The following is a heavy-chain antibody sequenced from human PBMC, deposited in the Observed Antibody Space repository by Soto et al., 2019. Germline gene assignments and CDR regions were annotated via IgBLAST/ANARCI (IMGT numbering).Heavy chain of an antibody. CDR1: GYTFTSYD. CDR3: ARWPLGYCSGGSCYKEAFDI. CDR2: MNPNSGNT. J-gene: IGHJ3*02. Sequence: ASVKVSCKASGYTFTSYDINWVRQATGQGLEWMGWMNPNSGNTGYAQKFQGRVTMTRNTSISTAYMELSSLRSEDTAVYYCARWPLGYCSGGSCYKEAFDIWGQGTMVT. V-gene: IGHV1-8*01. D-gene: IGHD2-15*01.